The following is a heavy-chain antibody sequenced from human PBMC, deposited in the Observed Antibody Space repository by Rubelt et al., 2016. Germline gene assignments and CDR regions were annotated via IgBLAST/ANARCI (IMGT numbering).Heavy chain of an antibody. J-gene: IGHJ2*01. D-gene: IGHD3-10*01. CDR1: GASISSSSYY. V-gene: IGHV4-39*01. Sequence: QLQLQESGPGLVKPSETLSLTCTVSGASISSSSYYWGWIRQPPGKGLEWIGIISYSGSTYYSPSLKSRVTISVDPSNNQFFLKLSSVTAADTAVYYCARSYYYGSGTYFWFFDLWGRGTLVTVSS. CDR2: ISYSGST. CDR3: ARSYYYGSGTYFWFFDL.